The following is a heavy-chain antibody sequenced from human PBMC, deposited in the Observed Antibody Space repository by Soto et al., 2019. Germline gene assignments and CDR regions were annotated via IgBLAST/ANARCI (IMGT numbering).Heavy chain of an antibody. CDR1: GFTFSSYG. CDR3: ARAYAAGPHFDY. V-gene: IGHV3-33*01. D-gene: IGHD6-13*01. J-gene: IGHJ4*02. CDR2: IWYDGSNK. Sequence: QVQLVESGGGVVQPGRSLRLSCAASGFTFSSYGMHWVRQAPGKGLEWVAVIWYDGSNKYYADSVKGRFTISRDNSKNTLYLQMNSLRAEDTAVYYCARAYAAGPHFDYWGQGTLVTVSS.